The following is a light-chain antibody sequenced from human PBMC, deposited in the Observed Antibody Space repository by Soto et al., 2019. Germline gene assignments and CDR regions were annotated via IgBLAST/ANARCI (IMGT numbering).Light chain of an antibody. Sequence: EIVMTQSPATLSVSPGESATLSCRASQSVGTNVAWYQQRPGQAPRLLIYRASARATGIPARFSGSGSGTEFTLTIGSLQSEDSAVYYCQQYQNLWTFGQGTKVDIK. CDR1: QSVGTN. CDR2: RAS. J-gene: IGKJ1*01. CDR3: QQYQNLWT. V-gene: IGKV3-15*01.